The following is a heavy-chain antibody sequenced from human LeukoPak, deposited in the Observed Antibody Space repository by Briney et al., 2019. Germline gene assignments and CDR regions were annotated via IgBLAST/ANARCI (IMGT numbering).Heavy chain of an antibody. CDR1: GVSISSGGFY. Sequence: SETLSLTCTVSGVSISSGGFYWGWNAQHPGQGLEWIVYSYYSGSTYYNPSLNSRVTISVDTSKNQFSLKLSAVTAADTAVYYCARDRLLYAFDIWGQGTMVTVSS. D-gene: IGHD2-21*01. CDR3: ARDRLLYAFDI. V-gene: IGHV4-31*03. CDR2: SYYSGST. J-gene: IGHJ3*02.